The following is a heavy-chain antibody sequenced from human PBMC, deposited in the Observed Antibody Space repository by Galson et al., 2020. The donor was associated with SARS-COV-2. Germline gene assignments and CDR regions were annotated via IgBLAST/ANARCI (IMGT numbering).Heavy chain of an antibody. CDR1: GFTFSDYY. CDR2: ISSSGSTI. CDR3: ARDLYSSGWTPGDFDY. D-gene: IGHD6-19*01. V-gene: IGHV3-11*01. Sequence: GGSLRLSCAASGFTFSDYYMSWIRQAPGKGLEWVSYISSSGSTIYYADSVKGRFTISRDNAKNSLYLQMNSLRAEDTAVYYCARDLYSSGWTPGDFDYWGQGTLVTVSS. J-gene: IGHJ4*02.